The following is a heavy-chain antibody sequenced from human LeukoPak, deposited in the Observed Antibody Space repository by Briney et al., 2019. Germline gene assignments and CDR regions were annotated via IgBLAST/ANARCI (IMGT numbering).Heavy chain of an antibody. J-gene: IGHJ4*02. D-gene: IGHD3-9*01. CDR2: TNPNSGGT. V-gene: IGHV1-2*02. CDR3: ARDRYDILTGYEQALDY. Sequence: ASVKVSCKASGYTFTGYYMHWVRQAPGQGLEWMGWTNPNSGGTNYAQKFQGRVTMTRDTSISTAYMELSRLRSDDTAVYYCARDRYDILTGYEQALDYWGQGTLVTVSS. CDR1: GYTFTGYY.